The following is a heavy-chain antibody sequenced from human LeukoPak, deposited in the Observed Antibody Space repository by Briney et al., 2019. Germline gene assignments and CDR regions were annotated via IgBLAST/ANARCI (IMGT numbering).Heavy chain of an antibody. CDR1: GGSISSGGYY. D-gene: IGHD3-10*01. V-gene: IGHV4-30-2*01. J-gene: IGHJ5*02. CDR2: IYHSGST. Sequence: TSETLSLTCTVSGGSISSGGYYWSWIRQPPGKGLEWIGYIYHSGSTYYNPSLKSRVTISVDRSKNQFSLKLSSVTAADTAVYYCARDLGYYGSGSYYNGAWWFDPWGQGTLVTVSS. CDR3: ARDLGYYGSGSYYNGAWWFDP.